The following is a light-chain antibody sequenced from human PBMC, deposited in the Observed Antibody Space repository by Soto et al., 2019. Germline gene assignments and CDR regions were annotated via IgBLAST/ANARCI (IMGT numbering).Light chain of an antibody. CDR2: GAT. V-gene: IGKV1-39*01. CDR1: QNINSY. CDR3: QQSHNAPLT. J-gene: IGKJ4*01. Sequence: DIRMTQSPSSLSASVGDRVTLTCRARQNINSYLNWYQHKPGRAPKVLVYGATNLPSGVPSRFSGSGSGTEFTFTIRSLQPEDFETYYCQQSHNAPLTFGGGTRVA.